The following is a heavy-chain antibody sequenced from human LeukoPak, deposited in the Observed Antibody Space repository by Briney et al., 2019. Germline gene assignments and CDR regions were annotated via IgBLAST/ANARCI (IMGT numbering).Heavy chain of an antibody. CDR2: IYSGGST. CDR3: ARVLAAAGRDY. CDR1: GFTVSSNY. Sequence: GGSLRLSCAASGFTVSSNYMSWVRQAPGKGLEWVSVIYSGGSTYYSDSVKGRFTISRDNSKNTLYLQMNSLRAEDTAVYYCARVLAAAGRDYWGQGTLVTVSS. D-gene: IGHD6-13*01. J-gene: IGHJ4*02. V-gene: IGHV3-66*01.